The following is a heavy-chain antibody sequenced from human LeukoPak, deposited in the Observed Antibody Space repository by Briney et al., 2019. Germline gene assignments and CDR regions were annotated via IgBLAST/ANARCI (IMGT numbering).Heavy chain of an antibody. CDR2: IYYSGST. J-gene: IGHJ4*02. CDR3: ARVGSGYERYYFDY. D-gene: IGHD5-12*01. CDR1: GGSISSGDYY. V-gene: IGHV4-30-4*01. Sequence: PSQTLSLTCTVSGGSISSGDYYWSWIRQPPGRGLEWIGYIYYSGSTYYNPSLKSRVTISVDTSKNQFSLKLSSVTAADTAVYYCARVGSGYERYYFDYWGQGTLVTVSS.